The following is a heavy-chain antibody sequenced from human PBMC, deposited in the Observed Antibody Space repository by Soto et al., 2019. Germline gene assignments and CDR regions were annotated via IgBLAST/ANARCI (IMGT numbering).Heavy chain of an antibody. CDR2: IYHSGSP. D-gene: IGHD4-17*01. Sequence: QLQLQESGSGLVKPSQTLSLTCAVSGGSISSGGYSWSWIRQPPGKGLEWIGYIYHSGSPYYNPSLKSRVTISVDSSKNQFSLKLSSVTAADTAVYYCARAHYGDYGYGMDVWGQGTTVTVSS. V-gene: IGHV4-30-2*01. CDR1: GGSISSGGYS. J-gene: IGHJ6*02. CDR3: ARAHYGDYGYGMDV.